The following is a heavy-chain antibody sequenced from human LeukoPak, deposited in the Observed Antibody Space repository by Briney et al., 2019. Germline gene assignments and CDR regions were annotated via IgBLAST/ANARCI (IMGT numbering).Heavy chain of an antibody. J-gene: IGHJ2*01. CDR2: ISQNGDS. V-gene: IGHV4-34*01. Sequence: PSETLSLTCGVYGGSLSFYYWSWIRQSPGKGLEWIAEISQNGDSNYNPSLKSRVTISVDTSKNQFSLKLSSVTAADTAVYYCARGYYDSSGYNWYFDLWGRGTLVTVSS. D-gene: IGHD3-22*01. CDR1: GGSLSFYY. CDR3: ARGYYDSSGYNWYFDL.